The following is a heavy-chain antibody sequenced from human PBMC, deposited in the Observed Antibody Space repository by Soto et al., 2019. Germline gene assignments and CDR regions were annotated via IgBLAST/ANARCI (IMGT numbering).Heavy chain of an antibody. CDR1: GGSISSGGYS. CDR3: HALGPLPTAGNRESYYSVMDV. CDR2: TYHSGST. J-gene: IGHJ6*02. V-gene: IGHV4-30-2*01. Sequence: QLQLQESGSGLVKPSQTLSLTCAVSGGSISSGGYSWSWIRQPPGKGLEWLGYTYHSGSTYYNPSLKSRVTISGDRSKNQFSLKLSSVNAADTAVYYCHALGPLPTAGNRESYYSVMDVWGQGTTVTFSS.